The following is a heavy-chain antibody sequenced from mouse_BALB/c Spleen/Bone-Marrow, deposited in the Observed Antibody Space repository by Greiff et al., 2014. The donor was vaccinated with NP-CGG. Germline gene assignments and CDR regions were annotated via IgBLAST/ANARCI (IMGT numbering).Heavy chain of an antibody. CDR1: GFNIKDTY. V-gene: IGHV14-3*02. CDR3: ANYDYGWYFDV. J-gene: IGHJ1*01. D-gene: IGHD2-4*01. CDR2: IDPANGNT. Sequence: EVKLVESGAELVKPGASVKLSCTASGFNIKDTYMHWVKQRPEQGLEWIGRIDPANGNTKYDPKFQGKATITADTSPNTAYLQLSSLTSEDTAVYYCANYDYGWYFDVWGAGTTVTVSS.